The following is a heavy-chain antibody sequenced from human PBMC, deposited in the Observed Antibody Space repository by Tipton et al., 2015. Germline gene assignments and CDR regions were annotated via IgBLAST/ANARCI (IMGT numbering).Heavy chain of an antibody. CDR3: AKRGTVTTGVDY. CDR1: GFTFTSYG. Sequence: SLRLSCADSGFTFTSYGMSWARQAPGKGLEWVANIRQDSSERYYVDSAKGRFTISRDNAKNSLYLQMNSLRVEDTAVYYCAKRGTVTTGVDYWGQGTLVTVSS. CDR2: IRQDSSER. J-gene: IGHJ4*02. V-gene: IGHV3-7*05. D-gene: IGHD4-11*01.